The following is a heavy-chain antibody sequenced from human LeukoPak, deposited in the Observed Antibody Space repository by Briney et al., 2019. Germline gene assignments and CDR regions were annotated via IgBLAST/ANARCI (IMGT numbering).Heavy chain of an antibody. CDR1: GYTFTSYA. D-gene: IGHD4-23*01. J-gene: IGHJ3*02. Sequence: ASVKVSCKASGYTFTSYAVHWVRQAPGQRLEWMGWINAGNGNTKYSQKFQGRVTITRDKSTSTAYMELSSLRSEDTAVYYCARDNTVVTPSGAFDIWGQGTMVTVSS. V-gene: IGHV1-3*01. CDR2: INAGNGNT. CDR3: ARDNTVVTPSGAFDI.